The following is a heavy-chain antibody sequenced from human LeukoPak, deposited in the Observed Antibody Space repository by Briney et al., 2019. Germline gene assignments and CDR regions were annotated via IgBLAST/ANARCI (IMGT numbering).Heavy chain of an antibody. CDR2: IKQDGRES. D-gene: IGHD2-8*01. V-gene: IGHV3-7*04. CDR3: ARDYDGVRGHW. J-gene: IGHJ4*02. CDR1: AFTFSRYW. Sequence: GRSRTLSCEAAAFTFSRYWMSWVSPAQGNGLEWVANIKQDGRESYYVDSLKGRFTISRDNARNSLYVQIGSLRVEDTAVYYCARDYDGVRGHWWGQGTLVTVSS.